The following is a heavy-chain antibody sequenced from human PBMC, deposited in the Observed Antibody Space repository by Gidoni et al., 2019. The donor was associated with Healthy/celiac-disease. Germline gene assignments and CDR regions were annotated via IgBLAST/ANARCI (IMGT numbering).Heavy chain of an antibody. J-gene: IGHJ3*02. CDR2: IYHSGST. Sequence: QVQLQESGPGLVKPSETLSLTCTVSGYSISSCYYWGWIRQPPGKGLEWIGSIYHSGSTYYNPSLKSRVTISVDTSKNQFSLKLSSVTAADTAVYYCASVIGGLLGDYGDYFDAFDIQPQGTMVTVSS. V-gene: IGHV4-38-2*02. CDR1: GYSISSCYY. D-gene: IGHD4-17*01. CDR3: ASVIGGLLGDYGDYFDAFDI.